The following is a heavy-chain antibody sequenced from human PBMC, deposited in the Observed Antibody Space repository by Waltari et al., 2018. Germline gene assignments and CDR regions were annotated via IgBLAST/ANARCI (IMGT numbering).Heavy chain of an antibody. D-gene: IGHD2-15*01. Sequence: QVQLQESGPGLVKPSETLSLTCTVSGGSISSHYWSWIRPPPGKGLEGIGYIYYSGSTTYNPPRKSRVTISVDTSKNQFALKRSSVTAADTAVYYCAREGVGYCSGGSCYYYGMDVWGQGTTVTVSS. J-gene: IGHJ6*02. CDR3: AREGVGYCSGGSCYYYGMDV. V-gene: IGHV4-59*11. CDR1: GGSISSHY. CDR2: IYYSGST.